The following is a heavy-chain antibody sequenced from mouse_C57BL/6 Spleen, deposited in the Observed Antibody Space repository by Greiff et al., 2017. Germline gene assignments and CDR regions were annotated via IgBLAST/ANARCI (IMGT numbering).Heavy chain of an antibody. CDR1: GYSITSGYD. J-gene: IGHJ3*01. CDR3: ARGGYGSRAFAY. CDR2: ISYSGST. V-gene: IGHV3-1*01. Sequence: VQLKQSGPGMVKPSQSLSLTCTVTGYSITSGYDWHWIRHFPGNKLEWMGYISYSGSTNYNPSLKSRISITHDTSKNHFFLKLNSVTTEDTATYYCARGGYGSRAFAYWGQRTLVAVAT. D-gene: IGHD1-1*01.